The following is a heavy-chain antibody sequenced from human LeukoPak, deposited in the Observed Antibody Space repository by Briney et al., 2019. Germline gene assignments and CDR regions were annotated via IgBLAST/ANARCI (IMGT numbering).Heavy chain of an antibody. Sequence: SETLSLTCTVSGGTISSYYWSWIRQPPGKGLEWIGYIYYTGSTNYNPSLKSRVTISLDTSKNQFSLKLSSMTAADTAVYYCARQRVNKWNNLWSFDYWGQGTLVTVSS. J-gene: IGHJ4*02. CDR1: GGTISSYY. D-gene: IGHD1/OR15-1a*01. V-gene: IGHV4-59*08. CDR3: ARQRVNKWNNLWSFDY. CDR2: IYYTGST.